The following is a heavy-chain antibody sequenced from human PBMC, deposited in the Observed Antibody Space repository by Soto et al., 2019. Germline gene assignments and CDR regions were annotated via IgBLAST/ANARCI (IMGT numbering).Heavy chain of an antibody. CDR1: GYTFITSYY. Sequence: AASVKVSCKASGYTFITSYYTHWVRQAPGQGLEWMGIINPTGTMTKYSERFQGRLTMTRDTSTSTDYMELSTLTSEDTAVYFCARDTGYDHDAFDIWGQGTMVTV. CDR3: ARDTGYDHDAFDI. CDR2: INPTGTMT. D-gene: IGHD5-12*01. V-gene: IGHV1-46*01. J-gene: IGHJ3*02.